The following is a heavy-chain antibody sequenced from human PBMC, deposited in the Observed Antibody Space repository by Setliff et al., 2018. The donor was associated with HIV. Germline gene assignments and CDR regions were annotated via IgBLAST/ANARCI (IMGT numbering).Heavy chain of an antibody. CDR1: GYSFTGYY. CDR2: INPNSSGT. J-gene: IGHJ1*01. CDR3: ARGGQNALRYFDWLPEGEYFHH. Sequence: ASVKVSCKASGYSFTGYYIHWMRQAPGQGPEWLGWINPNSSGTSYAQRFQGRVTMTRDTSISTASMDLRSLRSDDTAFYYCARGGQNALRYFDWLPEGEYFHHWGQGTLVTVSS. D-gene: IGHD3-9*01. V-gene: IGHV1-2*02.